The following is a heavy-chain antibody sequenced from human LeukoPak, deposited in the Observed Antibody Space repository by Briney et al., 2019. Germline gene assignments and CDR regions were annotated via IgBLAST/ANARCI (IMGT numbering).Heavy chain of an antibody. D-gene: IGHD6-6*01. CDR3: ARGQGIAARHFDY. CDR2: IKQDGSEK. Sequence: PGGSLRLSCAASGFTFSSYWMSWVRQAPGKGLEWVANIKQDGSEKYYVDSVKGRFTISRDNAKNSLYLQMNSLRAEDTAVYYCARGQGIAARHFDYWGQGTLVTVSS. CDR1: GFTFSSYW. J-gene: IGHJ4*02. V-gene: IGHV3-7*01.